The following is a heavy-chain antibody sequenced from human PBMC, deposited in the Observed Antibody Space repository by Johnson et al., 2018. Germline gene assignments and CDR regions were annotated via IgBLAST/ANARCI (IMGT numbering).Heavy chain of an antibody. J-gene: IGHJ6*03. CDR3: AKEYYDFWSGYYRYYYYYMDV. CDR2: ISYDGSNK. D-gene: IGHD3-3*01. V-gene: IGHV3-30*18. CDR1: GFTFSSYG. Sequence: VQLLETGGGVVQPGRSLRLSCAASGFTFSSYGMHWVRQAPGKGLEWVAVISYDGSNKYYADSVKGRFTISRDNSKNTLYLQMNSLRAEDTAVYYCAKEYYDFWSGYYRYYYYYMDVWGKGTTVTVSS.